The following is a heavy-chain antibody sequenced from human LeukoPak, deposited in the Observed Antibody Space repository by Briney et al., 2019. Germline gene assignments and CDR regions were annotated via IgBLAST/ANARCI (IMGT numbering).Heavy chain of an antibody. J-gene: IGHJ4*02. CDR3: ARFDYYDSSGYYYGY. CDR1: GYTFTSYG. V-gene: IGHV1-18*01. Sequence: ASVKVSCTASGYTFTSYGISWVRQAPGQGLEWMGWISAYNGNTNYAQKLQGRVTTTTDTSTSTAYMELRSLRSDDTAVYYCARFDYYDSSGYYYGYWGQGTLVTVSS. D-gene: IGHD3-22*01. CDR2: ISAYNGNT.